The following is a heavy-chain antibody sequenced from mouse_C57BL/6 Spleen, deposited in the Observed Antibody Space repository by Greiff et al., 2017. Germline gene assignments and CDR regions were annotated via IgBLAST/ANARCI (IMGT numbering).Heavy chain of an antibody. CDR1: GYAFSSYW. CDR3: ARFISSGYVFDC. Sequence: QVQLKESGAELVKPGASVKISCKASGYAFSSYWMNWVKQRPGKGLEWIGQIYPGDGDTNYNGKFKGKATLTADKSSSTAYMQLSSLTSEDSAVYCCARFISSGYVFDCWGQGTTLTVSS. V-gene: IGHV1-80*01. J-gene: IGHJ2*01. CDR2: IYPGDGDT. D-gene: IGHD3-2*02.